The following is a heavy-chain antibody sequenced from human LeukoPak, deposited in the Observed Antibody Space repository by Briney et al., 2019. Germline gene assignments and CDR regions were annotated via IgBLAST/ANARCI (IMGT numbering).Heavy chain of an antibody. J-gene: IGHJ3*02. D-gene: IGHD6-19*01. CDR1: GFTFSSYG. V-gene: IGHV3-23*01. Sequence: GGTLRLSCAASGFTFSSYGMSWVRQAPGKGLEWVSAISGSGGSTYYADSVKGRFTISRDNSKNTLYLQMNSLRAEDTAVYYCAKQKRDSSGWPHDAFDIWGQGTIVTVSS. CDR3: AKQKRDSSGWPHDAFDI. CDR2: ISGSGGST.